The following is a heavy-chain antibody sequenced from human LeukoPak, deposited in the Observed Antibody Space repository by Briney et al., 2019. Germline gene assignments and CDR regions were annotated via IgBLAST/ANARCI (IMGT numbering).Heavy chain of an antibody. CDR1: GGFIGTYY. Sequence: SETLSLTCTVSGGFIGTYYWSWIRQPAGKGLEWIGRIYTSGSTNYNPSLKSRVSMAVDTSKNQLSLKLTSVTAEDTALYYCARGSYDSWLPYFDYWGQGTLVTVSS. V-gene: IGHV4-4*07. D-gene: IGHD3-22*01. CDR2: IYTSGST. J-gene: IGHJ4*02. CDR3: ARGSYDSWLPYFDY.